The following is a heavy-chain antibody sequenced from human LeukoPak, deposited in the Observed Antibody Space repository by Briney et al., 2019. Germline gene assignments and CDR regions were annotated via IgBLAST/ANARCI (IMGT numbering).Heavy chain of an antibody. V-gene: IGHV1-18*04. CDR2: ISAYNGNT. J-gene: IGHJ4*02. Sequence: RASVKVSCKASGYTFTSYGISWVRQAPGQGLEWMGWISAYNGNTNYAQKLQGRVTMTTDTSTSTAYMELRSLRSDDTAVYYRARSPYRVTMVRGDAPHIDYWGQGTLVTVSS. CDR3: ARSPYRVTMVRGDAPHIDY. D-gene: IGHD3-10*01. CDR1: GYTFTSYG.